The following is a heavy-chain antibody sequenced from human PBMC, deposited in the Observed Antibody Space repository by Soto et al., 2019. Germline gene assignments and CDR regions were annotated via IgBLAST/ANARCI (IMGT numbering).Heavy chain of an antibody. CDR3: ARDADASGWYHYGMDV. Sequence: DVQLVESGGGLVQPGGSLRLSCAASGFTFSSYSMNWVRQAPGKGLEWVSSISGGSDDIYYADSVRGRFIISRDNAKNSLYLQVNSLRAEDTAVYYCARDADASGWYHYGMDVWGQGTMVTVSS. V-gene: IGHV3-48*04. D-gene: IGHD6-19*01. CDR1: GFTFSSYS. J-gene: IGHJ6*02. CDR2: ISGGSDDI.